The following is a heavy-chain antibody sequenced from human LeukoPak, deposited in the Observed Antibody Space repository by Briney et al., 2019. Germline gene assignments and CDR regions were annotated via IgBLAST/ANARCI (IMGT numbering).Heavy chain of an antibody. CDR1: GFTFSTSW. V-gene: IGHV3-74*01. D-gene: IGHD3-22*01. J-gene: IGHJ4*02. CDR3: VRDMGYYDKV. CDR2: INSDGNDR. Sequence: GGSLRLSCAASGFTFSTSWMHWVRQAPGEGLVWVSRINSDGNDRNYADSVKGRFTISRDNAKNTLYLQMISLRAEDTAVYYCVRDMGYYDKVWGQGTLVTVSS.